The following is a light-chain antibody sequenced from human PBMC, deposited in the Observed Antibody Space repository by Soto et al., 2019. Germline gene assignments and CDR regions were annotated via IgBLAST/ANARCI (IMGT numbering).Light chain of an antibody. CDR2: EVS. V-gene: IGLV2-14*01. CDR1: SSDIGAYNY. Sequence: QSVLTQPASVSGSPGQSITISCTGSSSDIGAYNYVSWFQQYPGKAPKLIISEVSNRPSGVSNRFSGSKSGTAASLTISGLQTEDEADYFCFSFTTDWTHVFGTGTRSP. CDR3: FSFTTDWTHV. J-gene: IGLJ1*01.